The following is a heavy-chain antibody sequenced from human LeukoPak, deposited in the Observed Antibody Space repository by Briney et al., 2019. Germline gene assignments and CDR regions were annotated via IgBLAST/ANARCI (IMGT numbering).Heavy chain of an antibody. D-gene: IGHD3-10*01. Sequence: SETLSLTCTVSGGSISSSSYYWGWIRQPPGKGLEWIGSIYYSGSTYYNPSLKSRVTISVDTSKNQFSLKLSSVTAADTAVYYCARHGRITPSYYHYWGQGTLVTVSS. CDR3: ARHGRITPSYYHY. J-gene: IGHJ4*02. CDR2: IYYSGST. V-gene: IGHV4-39*01. CDR1: GGSISSSSYY.